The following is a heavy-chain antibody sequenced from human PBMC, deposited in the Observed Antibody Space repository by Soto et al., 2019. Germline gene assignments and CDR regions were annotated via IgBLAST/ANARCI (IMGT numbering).Heavy chain of an antibody. D-gene: IGHD6-19*01. CDR3: APTIASSETMCIIAVAGTYFDY. V-gene: IGHV1-69*01. CDR1: GGTFSSYA. Sequence: QVQLVQSGAEVKKPGSSVKVSCKASGGTFSSYAISWVLQAPGQGLEWMGGIIPIFGTANYAQKFQGRVTISADESTSTAYLELSSLRSEDTAVYYCAPTIASSETMCIIAVAGTYFDYCGQGTLVTVAS. CDR2: IIPIFGTA. J-gene: IGHJ4*02.